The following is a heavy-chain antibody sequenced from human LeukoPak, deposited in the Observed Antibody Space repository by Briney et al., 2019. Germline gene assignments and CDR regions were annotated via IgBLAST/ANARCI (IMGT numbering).Heavy chain of an antibody. CDR2: IHNSGST. Sequence: SQTLSLTCTVSGGSISSGGYYWSWIRQHPGKGLEWIVYIHNSGSTYYNPSLKSPVSISVDTSKSHFSLRLSSVTAADTAVYYCARGEYYGSGSYYPGDYWGQGTLVTVSS. V-gene: IGHV4-31*01. CDR1: GGSISSGGYY. CDR3: ARGEYYGSGSYYPGDY. D-gene: IGHD3-10*01. J-gene: IGHJ4*02.